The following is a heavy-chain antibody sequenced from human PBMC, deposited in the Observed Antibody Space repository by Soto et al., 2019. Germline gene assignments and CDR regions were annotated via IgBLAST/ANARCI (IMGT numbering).Heavy chain of an antibody. CDR2: MSGSGSSE. CDR1: GFTFSDHY. V-gene: IGHV3-11*04. Sequence: GGSLRLSCAASGFTFSDHYMAWIRQAPGKGLEIVAHMSGSGSSEDYGDSVRGRFSIFRENSKNLLFLQMNSLRAEDTAVYYCARDHSGYYFDYWGQGALVTVSS. CDR3: ARDHSGYYFDY. D-gene: IGHD5-12*01. J-gene: IGHJ4*02.